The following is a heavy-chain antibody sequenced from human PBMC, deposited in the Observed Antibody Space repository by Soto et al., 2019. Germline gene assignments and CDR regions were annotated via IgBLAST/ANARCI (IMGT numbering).Heavy chain of an antibody. J-gene: IGHJ4*02. CDR2: ISGSGGST. CDR1: GFTFSSYA. CDR3: AKELKNWNLDY. D-gene: IGHD1-1*01. V-gene: IGHV3-23*01. Sequence: GGSLRLSCAASGFTFSSYAMSWVPQAPGKGLERVSAISGSGGSTYYADSVKGRFTISRDNSKNTLCLQMNSLRAEDTAVYYCAKELKNWNLDYWGQGTLVTVSS.